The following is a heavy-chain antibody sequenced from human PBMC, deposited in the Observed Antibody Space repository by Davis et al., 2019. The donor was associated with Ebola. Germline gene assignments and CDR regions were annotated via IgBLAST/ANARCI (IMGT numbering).Heavy chain of an antibody. CDR2: IYRDGRT. J-gene: IGHJ4*02. CDR3: VKKGHYDSSGYYGPFDY. CDR1: GFVFRNYV. V-gene: IGHV3-23*03. Sequence: GGSLRLSCAASGFVFRNYVMSWVRQAPGKGLEWVSVIYRDGRTYHADSVKGRFTISRDNSKNTLYLQMNSLRAEDTALYYCVKKGHYDSSGYYGPFDYWGQGTLVTVSS. D-gene: IGHD3-22*01.